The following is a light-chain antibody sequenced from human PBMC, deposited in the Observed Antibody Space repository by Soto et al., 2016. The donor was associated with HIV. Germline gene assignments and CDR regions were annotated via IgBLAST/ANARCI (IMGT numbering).Light chain of an antibody. Sequence: DIVMTQSPLSLPVTPGEPASISCTASLSLLHSNGYNYLDWYVQKPGQSPQLLMYLSSNRASGVPDRFSGSGSGTDFTLKISRVEAEDVGVYYCMQALQTPPTFGPGTKVDLK. J-gene: IGKJ3*01. CDR3: MQALQTPPT. CDR1: LSLLHSNGYNY. V-gene: IGKV2-28*01. CDR2: LSS.